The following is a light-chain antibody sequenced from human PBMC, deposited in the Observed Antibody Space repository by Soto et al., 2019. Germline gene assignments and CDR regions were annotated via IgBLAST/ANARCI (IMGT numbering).Light chain of an antibody. CDR2: DVS. CDR1: RSDVGGYNY. J-gene: IGLJ2*01. V-gene: IGLV2-14*01. Sequence: QSALTQPASVSGSPGQSITISCTGTRSDVGGYNYVSWYKQRPGKAPKLVIYDVSHRPSGVSNRFFGSKSGNTASLIISGLQDEDEADYYCFSYSTSRARIFGGGTQLTVL. CDR3: FSYSTSRARI.